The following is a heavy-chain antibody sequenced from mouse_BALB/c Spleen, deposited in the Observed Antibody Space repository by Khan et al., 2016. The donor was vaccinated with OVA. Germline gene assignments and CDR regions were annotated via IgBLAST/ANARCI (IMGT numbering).Heavy chain of an antibody. Sequence: QVQLKQSGAELVRPGASVKLSCKASGYTFTSYWMNWVKQRPGQGLEWIGMIDPSDSETHYNQIFKDKATLTVDKSSSTAYMQLSSLTSEDSAVYDCARREKYGYDPSWFAYWGQGTLVTVSA. CDR3: ARREKYGYDPSWFAY. J-gene: IGHJ3*01. V-gene: IGHV1-61*01. CDR1: GYTFTSYW. CDR2: IDPSDSET. D-gene: IGHD2-2*01.